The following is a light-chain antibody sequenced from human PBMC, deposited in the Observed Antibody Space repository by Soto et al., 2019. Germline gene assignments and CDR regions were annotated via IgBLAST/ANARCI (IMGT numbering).Light chain of an antibody. CDR2: GAS. CDR1: QSVDIN. CDR3: QERSGWPRGT. Sequence: EIVLTQSPATLSVSPGERVTLSCRASQSVDINLAWYQQKPGQAPRLLIYGASTRATDMSGTFSGRGSGTEFTLTISNVRPEDFAVYYCQERSGWPRGTFGGGTKV. J-gene: IGKJ4*01. V-gene: IGKV3-15*01.